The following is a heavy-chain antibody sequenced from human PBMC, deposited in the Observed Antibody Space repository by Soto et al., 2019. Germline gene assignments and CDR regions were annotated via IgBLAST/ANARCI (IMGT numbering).Heavy chain of an antibody. Sequence: QVQLVQSGAEVKKPGASVKVSCKASGYTFTSYDINWVRQATGQGLEWMGWMNPNSGNTGYAQKFQGRVTMTRNTSISTAYMELSSVRSEDTAVYYCARGQMITFGGVIASVGYWGQGTLVTVSS. V-gene: IGHV1-8*01. CDR3: ARGQMITFGGVIASVGY. J-gene: IGHJ4*02. CDR1: GYTFTSYD. CDR2: MNPNSGNT. D-gene: IGHD3-16*02.